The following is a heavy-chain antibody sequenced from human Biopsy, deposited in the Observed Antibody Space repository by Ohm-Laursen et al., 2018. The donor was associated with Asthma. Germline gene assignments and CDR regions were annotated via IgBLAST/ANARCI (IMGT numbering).Heavy chain of an antibody. V-gene: IGHV1-69*13. CDR3: ARGYSGTDRIVYYYSGMEV. D-gene: IGHD5-12*01. CDR2: LIPVLGTA. CDR1: GDSLGSFINYA. Sequence: SVKVSCKASGDSLGSFINYAISWVRQAPRQGLEWMGGLIPVLGTADYAPMFEGRVTITADESTSTAYLELTSLRFEDTTVYYCARGYSGTDRIVYYYSGMEVWGQGTTVTVSS. J-gene: IGHJ6*02.